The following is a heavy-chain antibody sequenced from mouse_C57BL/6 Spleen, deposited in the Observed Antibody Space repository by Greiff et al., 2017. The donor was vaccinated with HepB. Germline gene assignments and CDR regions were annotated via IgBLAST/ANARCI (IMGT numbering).Heavy chain of an antibody. CDR3: AREAELGRFAY. V-gene: IGHV1-76*01. CDR2: IYPGSGNT. J-gene: IGHJ3*01. Sequence: QVQLQQSGAELVRPGASVKLSCKASGYTFTDYYINWVKQRPGQGLEWIARIYPGSGNTYYNEKFKGKATLTAEKSSSTAYMQLSSLTSEDSAVYFCAREAELGRFAYWGQGTLVTVSA. D-gene: IGHD4-1*01. CDR1: GYTFTDYY.